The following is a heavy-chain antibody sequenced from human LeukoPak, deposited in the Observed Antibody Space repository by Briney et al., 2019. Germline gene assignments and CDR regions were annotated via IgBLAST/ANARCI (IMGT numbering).Heavy chain of an antibody. CDR3: AREGLRPGGYYFDY. Sequence: GGSLRLSCAASGFTFSDYYMSWIRQAPGKGLEWVAVISYDGSNKYYADSVKGRFTISRDNSKNTLYLQMNSLRAEDTAVYYCAREGLRPGGYYFDYWGQGTLVTVSS. J-gene: IGHJ4*02. CDR2: ISYDGSNK. D-gene: IGHD5-12*01. V-gene: IGHV3-30*03. CDR1: GFTFSDYY.